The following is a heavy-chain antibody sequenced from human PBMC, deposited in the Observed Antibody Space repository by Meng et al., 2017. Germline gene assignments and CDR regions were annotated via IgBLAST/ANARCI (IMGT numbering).Heavy chain of an antibody. J-gene: IGHJ6*02. V-gene: IGHV3-74*01. D-gene: IGHD6-13*01. CDR3: AKDVALVWDPASDSSSLPGGMDV. CDR1: GFTFSSYW. CDR2: INSDGSST. Sequence: GESLKISCAASGFTFSSYWMHWVRQAPGKGLVWVSRINSDGSSTSYADSVKGRFTISRDNAKNTLYLQMNSLRAADTAVYYCAKDVALVWDPASDSSSLPGGMDVWGQGTTVTVSS.